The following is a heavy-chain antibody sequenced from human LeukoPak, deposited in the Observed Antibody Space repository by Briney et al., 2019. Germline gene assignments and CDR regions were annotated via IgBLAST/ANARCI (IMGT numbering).Heavy chain of an antibody. CDR3: ARDPYSSGWYYFDY. V-gene: IGHV3-30-3*01. D-gene: IGHD6-19*01. CDR1: GITFINHA. J-gene: IGHJ4*02. CDR2: ISYDGSNT. Sequence: PGGSLRLSCAASGITFINHAMDWVRQAPGKGLEWVAVISYDGSNTYYADSVKGRFTISRDNSKNTLYLQMNSLRAEDTAVYYCARDPYSSGWYYFDYWGQGTLVTVSS.